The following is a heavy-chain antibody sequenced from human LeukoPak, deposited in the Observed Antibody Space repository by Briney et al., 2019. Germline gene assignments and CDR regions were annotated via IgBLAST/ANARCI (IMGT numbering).Heavy chain of an antibody. CDR1: GGSISSYY. J-gene: IGHJ4*02. CDR2: IYYSGST. D-gene: IGHD2-2*03. CDR3: ARHSRLDKSSLSWADY. Sequence: SETLSLTCTVSGGSISSYYWSWIRQPPGEGLEWIGYIYYSGSTNYNPSLKSRVTVSVDTSKNQFSLKLSSVTAAGTAVYYCARHSRLDKSSLSWADYWGQGTLVTVSS. V-gene: IGHV4-59*08.